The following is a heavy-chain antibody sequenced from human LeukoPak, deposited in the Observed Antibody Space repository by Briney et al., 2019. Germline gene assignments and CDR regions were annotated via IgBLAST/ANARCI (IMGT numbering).Heavy chain of an antibody. CDR2: ISAYSGNT. CDR3: ARTLGATTAFDI. CDR1: GYTLTSYG. Sequence: GASVKVPCKASGYTLTSYGLSWVRQAPGQGLEWMGWISAYSGNTNYAQKLQGRVTMTTDTSTSTAYMGLRTLRSDDTAVYYCARTLGATTAFDIWGQGTVVTVSS. J-gene: IGHJ3*02. D-gene: IGHD1-26*01. V-gene: IGHV1-18*01.